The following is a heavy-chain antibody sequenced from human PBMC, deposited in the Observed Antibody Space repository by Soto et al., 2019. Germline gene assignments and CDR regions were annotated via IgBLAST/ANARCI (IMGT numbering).Heavy chain of an antibody. CDR2: IDPSDPYT. D-gene: IGHD6-6*01. CDR3: ARHLEYSSSSWADYYYYGMDV. Sequence: GESLKISCKGSGYSFTSYWISWVRQMPGKGLEWMGRIDPSDPYTNYSPSFQGHVTISADKSISTAYLQWSSLKASDTAMYYCARHLEYSSSSWADYYYYGMDVWGQGTTVTVSS. V-gene: IGHV5-10-1*01. J-gene: IGHJ6*02. CDR1: GYSFTSYW.